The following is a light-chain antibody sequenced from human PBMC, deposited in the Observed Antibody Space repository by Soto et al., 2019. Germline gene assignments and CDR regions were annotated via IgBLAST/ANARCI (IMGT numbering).Light chain of an antibody. Sequence: QAVVTQPPSASGTPGQRVTISCSGSSSNIGSNYVYWYQQLPGTAPKLLIYRNNQRPSGVPDRFSGSKSGTSASLAISGLRSEYEADYYCAAWDDSLSGAVFGGGTQLTVL. CDR3: AAWDDSLSGAV. CDR1: SSNIGSNY. V-gene: IGLV1-47*01. CDR2: RNN. J-gene: IGLJ7*01.